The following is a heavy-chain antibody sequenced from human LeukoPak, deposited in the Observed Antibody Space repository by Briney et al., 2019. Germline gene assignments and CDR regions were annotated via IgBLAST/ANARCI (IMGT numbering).Heavy chain of an antibody. Sequence: GESLKISCKGSGYSFTSYWIGWVRQMPGKGLEWVGIIYPGDSDTRYSPSFQGQVTISADKSISTAYLQWSSLKASDTAMYYCARTKPRSITIFGVEDYYYYMDVWGKGTTVTVSS. D-gene: IGHD3-3*01. CDR3: ARTKPRSITIFGVEDYYYYMDV. CDR1: GYSFTSYW. J-gene: IGHJ6*03. V-gene: IGHV5-51*01. CDR2: IYPGDSDT.